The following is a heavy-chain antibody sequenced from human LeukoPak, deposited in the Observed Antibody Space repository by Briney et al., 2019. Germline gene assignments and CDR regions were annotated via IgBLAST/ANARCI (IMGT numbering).Heavy chain of an antibody. V-gene: IGHV3-7*01. Sequence: GGSLRLSCAASGFTFSSYSMNWVRQAPGKGLEWITSINPDGTEQVKGRYTISRDNARNSLYLQINSLTADDTAVYYCARDRGDGGSLDYWGQGTLVTVSS. CDR2: INPDGTEQ. CDR3: ARDRGDGGSLDY. D-gene: IGHD1-26*01. CDR1: GFTFSSYS. J-gene: IGHJ4*02.